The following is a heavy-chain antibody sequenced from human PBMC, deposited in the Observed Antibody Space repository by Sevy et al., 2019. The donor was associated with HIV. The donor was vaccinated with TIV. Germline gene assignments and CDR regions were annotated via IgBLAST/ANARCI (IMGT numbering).Heavy chain of an antibody. CDR2: INWNGGST. V-gene: IGHV3-20*04. CDR3: ARDPPSYYDYRTGYHDF. J-gene: IGHJ4*01. CDR1: GFTFEDYD. Sequence: GGSLRLSCAASGFTFEDYDMSWVRQVPGKGPEWVSGINWNGGSTSYADSVKGRFTISRDNAKKSLYLQMKGLRAEDTALYYCARDPPSYYDYRTGYHDFWGQGTRVTVSS. D-gene: IGHD3-3*01.